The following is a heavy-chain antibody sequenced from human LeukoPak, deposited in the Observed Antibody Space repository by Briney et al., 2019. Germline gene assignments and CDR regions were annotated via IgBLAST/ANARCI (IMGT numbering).Heavy chain of an antibody. CDR2: MYYSGST. V-gene: IGHV4-39*01. CDR1: GGSISSSSYY. D-gene: IGHD1-26*01. Sequence: SETLSLTCTVSGGSISSSSYYWGWIRQPPGKGLEWIGSMYYSGSTYYNPSLKSRVTISVDTSKNQFSLKLSSVTAADTAVYYCATSSGSYYYWGQGTLVTVSS. J-gene: IGHJ4*02. CDR3: ATSSGSYYY.